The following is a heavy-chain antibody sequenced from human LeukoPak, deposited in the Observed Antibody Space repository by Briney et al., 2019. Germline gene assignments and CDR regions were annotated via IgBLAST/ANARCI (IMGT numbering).Heavy chain of an antibody. V-gene: IGHV4-38-2*02. D-gene: IGHD1-26*01. J-gene: IGHJ4*02. CDR2: IYHGGSA. Sequence: SETLSLTCTVSGYSITSGYNWAWIRQPPGKVLEWIGSIYHGGSAYYNPSLKSRVTISVDTSKNQFSLKLSSVTAADTAVYYCARVSLSGSPAPADFDYWGQGTLVTVSS. CDR1: GYSITSGYN. CDR3: ARVSLSGSPAPADFDY.